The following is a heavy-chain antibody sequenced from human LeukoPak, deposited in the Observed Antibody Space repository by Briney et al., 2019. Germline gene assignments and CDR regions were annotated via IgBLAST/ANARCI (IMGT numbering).Heavy chain of an antibody. CDR1: GFTFSSFS. D-gene: IGHD6-13*01. V-gene: IGHV3-21*01. CDR2: ISGSSTYI. CDR3: ARGGVIAAGEDY. Sequence: PGGSLRLSCAASGFTFSSFSVNWVRQAPGKGLEWVSSISGSSTYIYYADSVRGRFTISRDNAKNSLYLQMNSLRAEDTAVDYCARGGVIAAGEDYWGRGTLVTVSS. J-gene: IGHJ4*02.